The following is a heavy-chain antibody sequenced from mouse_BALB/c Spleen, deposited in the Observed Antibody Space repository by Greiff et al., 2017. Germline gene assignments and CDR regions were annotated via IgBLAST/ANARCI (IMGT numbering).Heavy chain of an antibody. CDR1: GFAFSSYD. J-gene: IGHJ4*01. D-gene: IGHD2-4*01. CDR3: ARHGYYDYENYAMDY. Sequence: EVQGVESGGGLVKPGGSLKLSCAASGFAFSSYDMSWVRQTPEKRLEWVAYISSGGGSTYYPDTVKGRFTISRDNAKNTLYLQMSSLKSEDTAMYYCARHGYYDYENYAMDYWGQGTSVTVSS. V-gene: IGHV5-12-1*01. CDR2: ISSGGGST.